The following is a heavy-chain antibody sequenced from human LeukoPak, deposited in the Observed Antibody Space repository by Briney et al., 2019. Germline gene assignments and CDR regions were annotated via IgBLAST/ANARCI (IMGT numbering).Heavy chain of an antibody. V-gene: IGHV4-59*01. CDR1: GGSFSRYY. J-gene: IGHJ4*02. CDR3: ARGMGGSGTYALDY. Sequence: SETLSLTCTVSGGSFSRYYWSWIRQSPGKGLEWLGYIYYSGSPNYNPSLRSRLTILLDTSKNQFSLKLSSVTAADTAVYYCARGMGGSGTYALDYWGQGTLVTVSS. D-gene: IGHD3-10*01. CDR2: IYYSGSP.